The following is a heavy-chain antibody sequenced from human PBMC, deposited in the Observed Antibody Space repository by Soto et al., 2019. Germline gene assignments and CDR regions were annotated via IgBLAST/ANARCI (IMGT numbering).Heavy chain of an antibody. CDR3: AKPLYSFRIAAAGTDDY. CDR2: ISGSGGST. Sequence: GGSLRLSCAASGFTFSSYAMSWVRQAPGKGLEWVSAISGSGGSTYYADSVKGRFTISRDNSKNTLYLQMNSLRAEDTAVYYCAKPLYSFRIAAAGTDDYWGQGTLVTVSS. J-gene: IGHJ4*02. V-gene: IGHV3-23*01. CDR1: GFTFSSYA. D-gene: IGHD6-13*01.